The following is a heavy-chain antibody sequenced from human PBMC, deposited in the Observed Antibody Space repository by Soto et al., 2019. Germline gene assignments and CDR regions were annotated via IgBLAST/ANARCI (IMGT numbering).Heavy chain of an antibody. Sequence: QVQFVQSGAEVKKPGASVKVSCRASGSPFTAYPMHWVRQAPGQGLEWMGWVNVANRDIGYSRKFQGRVTITMDTSASTVYVEVNSLTSEDTAVYYCAKKDYYAAGVYHFDLLGQGTLVTVSS. J-gene: IGHJ4*02. D-gene: IGHD3-16*01. CDR3: AKKDYYAAGVYHFDL. V-gene: IGHV1-3*01. CDR2: VNVANRDI. CDR1: GSPFTAYP.